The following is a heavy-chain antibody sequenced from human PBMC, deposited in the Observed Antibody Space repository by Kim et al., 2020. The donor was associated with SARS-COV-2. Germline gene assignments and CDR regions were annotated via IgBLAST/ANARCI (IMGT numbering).Heavy chain of an antibody. J-gene: IGHJ4*02. V-gene: IGHV4-59*01. Sequence: SETLSLTCTVSGGSISSYYWSWIRQPPGKGLEWIGYIYYSGSTNYNPSLKSRVTISVDTSKNQFSLKLSSVTAADTAVYYCARDREGDGYNYGYWGQGTLVTVSS. CDR1: GGSISSYY. CDR3: ARDREGDGYNYGY. CDR2: IYYSGST. D-gene: IGHD5-12*01.